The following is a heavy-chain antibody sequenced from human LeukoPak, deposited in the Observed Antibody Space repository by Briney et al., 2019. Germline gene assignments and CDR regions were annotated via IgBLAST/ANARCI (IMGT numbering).Heavy chain of an antibody. CDR2: ISSGGGST. CDR1: GFTFSSYA. V-gene: IGHV3-23*01. Sequence: TGGSLRLSCAASGFTFSSYAMTWVRQAPGKGLEWVSGISSGGGSTYYADSMKGRFTISRDNSENTLYLQMYSLRAEDTAVYYCAKVLSSGGHWFDYWGQGSLVTVSS. J-gene: IGHJ4*02. CDR3: AKVLSSGGHWFDY. D-gene: IGHD6-19*01.